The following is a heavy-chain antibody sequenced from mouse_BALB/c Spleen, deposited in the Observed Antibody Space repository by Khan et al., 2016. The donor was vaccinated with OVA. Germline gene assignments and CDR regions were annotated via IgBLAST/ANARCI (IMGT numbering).Heavy chain of an antibody. J-gene: IGHJ3*01. V-gene: IGHV5-6*01. CDR1: GFTFSSYS. D-gene: IGHD4-1*01. CDR3: ADHLTGSFAY. Sequence: EVQLVESGGDLVKPGGSLKLSCAASGFTFSSYSMSWVRQTPDKRLEWVASLSSGGDYTYYPDSVKGRFTISRDNAKNTLYLQMSDLKSEDTAMYYVADHLTGSFAYGGQGTLVTVSA. CDR2: LSSGGDYT.